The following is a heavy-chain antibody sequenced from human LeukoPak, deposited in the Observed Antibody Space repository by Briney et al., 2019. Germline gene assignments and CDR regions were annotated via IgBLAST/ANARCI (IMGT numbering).Heavy chain of an antibody. J-gene: IGHJ5*02. D-gene: IGHD2-2*01. Sequence: GGSLRLSCAASGFTFSSYRMNWVRQAPGKGLEWVSSISSSSSYIYYADSVKGRFTISRDNAKNSLYLQMNSLRAEDTAVYYCAVVGYCSSTSCYEPDPWGQGTLVTVSS. CDR1: GFTFSSYR. V-gene: IGHV3-21*01. CDR3: AVVGYCSSTSCYEPDP. CDR2: ISSSSSYI.